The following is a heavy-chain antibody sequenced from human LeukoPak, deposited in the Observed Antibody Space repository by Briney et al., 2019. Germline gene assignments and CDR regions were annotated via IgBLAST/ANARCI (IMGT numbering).Heavy chain of an antibody. CDR2: INHSGST. J-gene: IGHJ4*02. CDR1: GGSFSGYY. Sequence: SETLSLTCAVYGGSFSGYYWSWIRQPPGKGLEWIGEINHSGSTNYNPSLKSRVTISVDTSKNQFSLKLSSVTAADTAVYYRARGHLSSGYYLDYWGQGTLVTVSS. CDR3: ARGHLSSGYYLDY. D-gene: IGHD3-22*01. V-gene: IGHV4-34*01.